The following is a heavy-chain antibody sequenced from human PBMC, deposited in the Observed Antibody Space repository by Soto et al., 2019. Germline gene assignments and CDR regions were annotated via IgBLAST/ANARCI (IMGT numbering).Heavy chain of an antibody. J-gene: IGHJ4*02. D-gene: IGHD3-10*01. CDR2: IYYSGST. V-gene: IGHV4-31*03. Sequence: QVQLQESGPGLVKPSQTLSLTCTVSGGSISSGGYYWSWIRQHPGKGLEWIGYIYYSGSTYYNPSLKSRVTISGDTSKNQFSLKLSSVTAADTAVYYCARALGGSGSYFRPFDYWGQGTLVTVSS. CDR1: GGSISSGGYY. CDR3: ARALGGSGSYFRPFDY.